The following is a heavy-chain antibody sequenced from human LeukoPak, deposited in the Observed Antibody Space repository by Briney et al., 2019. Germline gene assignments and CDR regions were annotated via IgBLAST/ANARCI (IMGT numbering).Heavy chain of an antibody. V-gene: IGHV1-18*01. CDR2: ISAYNGNT. D-gene: IGHD6-19*01. Sequence: GASVKVSCKASGYTFTSYGINWVRQAPGQGLEWMGWISAYNGNTNYAQKLQGRVTMTTDTSTSTAYTELRSLRSDDTAVYYCARAPRSSGAFDYWGQGTLVTVSS. J-gene: IGHJ4*02. CDR1: GYTFTSYG. CDR3: ARAPRSSGAFDY.